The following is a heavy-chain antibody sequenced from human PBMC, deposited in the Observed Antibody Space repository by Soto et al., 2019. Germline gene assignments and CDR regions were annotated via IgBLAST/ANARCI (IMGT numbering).Heavy chain of an antibody. Sequence: QVQLVESGGGVVQAGRSLRLSCAASGFTFSSYGMHWVRQAPGKGLEWVAVIWYDGSNKYYADSVKGRFTISRDNSKNTLYLQMNSLRAEDTAVYYCARHHYDFWSGYSLLPNFDYWGQGTLVTVSS. J-gene: IGHJ4*02. CDR1: GFTFSSYG. V-gene: IGHV3-33*01. CDR3: ARHHYDFWSGYSLLPNFDY. D-gene: IGHD3-3*01. CDR2: IWYDGSNK.